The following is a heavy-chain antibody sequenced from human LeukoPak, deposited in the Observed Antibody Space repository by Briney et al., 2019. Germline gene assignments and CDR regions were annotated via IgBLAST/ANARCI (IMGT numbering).Heavy chain of an antibody. V-gene: IGHV3-48*01. CDR1: GFTFNTYN. D-gene: IGHD1-26*01. CDR2: ISSSSSII. Sequence: GGSLRLSCAASGFTFNTYNMNWVRQAPGEGLEWVSYISSSSSIIYADSVKGRFTISRDNAKNSLYLQMNSLRAEDTAVYYCATSGNHYMGYWGQGTLVTVSS. CDR3: ATSGNHYMGY. J-gene: IGHJ4*02.